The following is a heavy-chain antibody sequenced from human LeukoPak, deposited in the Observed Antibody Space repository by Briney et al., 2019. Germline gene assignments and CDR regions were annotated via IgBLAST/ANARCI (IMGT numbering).Heavy chain of an antibody. CDR1: GYTFTGYY. D-gene: IGHD3-3*01. J-gene: IGHJ4*02. CDR2: INPNSGGT. Sequence: ASVKVSCKASGYTFTGYYMHWVRQAPGQGLEWMGWINPNSGGTNYAQKFQGRVTMTRDTSISTAYMELSRLRSDDTAVYYCARDLSAYYDFWSGYYTPLGGIDYWGQGTLVTVSS. V-gene: IGHV1-2*02. CDR3: ARDLSAYYDFWSGYYTPLGGIDY.